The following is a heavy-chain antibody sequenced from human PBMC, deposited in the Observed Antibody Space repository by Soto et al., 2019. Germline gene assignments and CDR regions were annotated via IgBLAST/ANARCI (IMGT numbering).Heavy chain of an antibody. CDR2: ISYDGGNE. V-gene: IGHV3-30*18. CDR1: GFTFSSYG. D-gene: IGHD1-26*01. J-gene: IGHJ4*02. CDR3: AKDRYSGTYPTDFDY. Sequence: GGSLRLSCAGSGFTFSSYGIHWVRQASGKGLEWVALISYDGGNEKYTESVKDRFTISRDDSHNVAYLQMSSLRTEDTAMYYCAKDRYSGTYPTDFDYWGQGSLVTVSS.